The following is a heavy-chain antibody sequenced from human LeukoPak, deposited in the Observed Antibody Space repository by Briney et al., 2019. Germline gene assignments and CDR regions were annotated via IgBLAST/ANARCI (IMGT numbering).Heavy chain of an antibody. J-gene: IGHJ3*02. CDR2: IKVDGSDK. CDR3: ARYYYDDSGYSEDAFDI. CDR1: GFPFSRYW. D-gene: IGHD3-22*01. V-gene: IGHV3-7*01. Sequence: GGSLRLSCAASGFPFSRYWMTWVRQAPGKGLEWVANIKVDGSDKYYVDSVKGRFTISRDNAKNSVYLQMNSLRVEDTAVFYCARYYYDDSGYSEDAFDIWGQGTMVTASS.